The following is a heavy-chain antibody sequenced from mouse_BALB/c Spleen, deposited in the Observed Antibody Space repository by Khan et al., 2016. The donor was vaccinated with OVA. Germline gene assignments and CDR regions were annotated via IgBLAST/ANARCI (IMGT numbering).Heavy chain of an antibody. V-gene: IGHV3-2*02. CDR2: ISYSGST. Sequence: EVQLVESGPGLVKPSQSLSLTCTVTGYSITSDYAWNWIRQFPGNKLEWMGYISYSGSTSYNPSLKSRISITRDQSKNQFFLQLNSVTTEDTATYYCARSGIYYYGSSSYFDYWGQGTTLTVSS. J-gene: IGHJ2*01. CDR1: GYSITSDYA. D-gene: IGHD1-1*01. CDR3: ARSGIYYYGSSSYFDY.